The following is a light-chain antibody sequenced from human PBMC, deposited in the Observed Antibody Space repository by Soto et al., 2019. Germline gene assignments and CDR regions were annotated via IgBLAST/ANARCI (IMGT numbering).Light chain of an antibody. Sequence: EIVLTQSPATLSLSPGERATLSCRASQSVSSHLAWYQQKPGQAPRLLIYDASNRATGIPARFGGSGSGTDFTLTISGLEPEGFAVYYCQQRSNWPPFTFGPGTKVDIK. J-gene: IGKJ3*01. CDR1: QSVSSH. CDR2: DAS. CDR3: QQRSNWPPFT. V-gene: IGKV3-11*01.